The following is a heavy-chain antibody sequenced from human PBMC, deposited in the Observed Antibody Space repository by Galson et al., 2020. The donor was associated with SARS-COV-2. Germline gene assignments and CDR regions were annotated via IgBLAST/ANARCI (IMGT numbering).Heavy chain of an antibody. J-gene: IGHJ4*02. CDR3: ARERRWDLYVDH. D-gene: IGHD1-26*01. V-gene: IGHV4-61*02. Sequence: SETLSLTCAVSGASIRSESYYWSWIRQPAGKGLEWIGRTYTGVNTNYNPSLKSRVTISVDTSKNQFSLKLSSVTAADTAVYYCARERRWDLYVDHWGQGTLVTVSS. CDR2: TYTGVNT. CDR1: GASIRSESYY.